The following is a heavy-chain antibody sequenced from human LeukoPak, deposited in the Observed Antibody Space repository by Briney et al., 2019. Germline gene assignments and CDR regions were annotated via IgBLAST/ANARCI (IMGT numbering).Heavy chain of an antibody. CDR1: GGSISSYY. CDR2: IYYSGST. J-gene: IGHJ4*02. Sequence: SETLSLTCTVSGGSISSYYWSWIRQPPGKGLEWIGYIYYSGSTNYNPSLKSRVTISVDTSKNQFSLKLSSVTAADAALYYCATSYYYGSGSYHPFDYWGQGTLVTVSS. D-gene: IGHD3-10*01. CDR3: ATSYYYGSGSYHPFDY. V-gene: IGHV4-59*01.